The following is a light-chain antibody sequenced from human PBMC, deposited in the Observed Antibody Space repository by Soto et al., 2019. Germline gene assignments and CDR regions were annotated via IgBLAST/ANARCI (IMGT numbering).Light chain of an antibody. CDR3: QSYDSSLSVSYV. J-gene: IGLJ1*01. CDR2: GNK. Sequence: VLTQPPSVSGAPGQRVTISCTGSSSNTGAGYDVHWYQQRPGTAPKLLIYGNKNRPSGVPDRFSGSKSGTSASLAITGLQAEDEADYYCQSYDSSLSVSYVFGTGTKVTVL. CDR1: SSNTGAGYD. V-gene: IGLV1-40*01.